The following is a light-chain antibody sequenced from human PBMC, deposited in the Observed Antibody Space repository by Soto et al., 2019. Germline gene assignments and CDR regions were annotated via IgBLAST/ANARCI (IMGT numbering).Light chain of an antibody. Sequence: EIVMTQSPATLSVSPGGGATXSXRASQSISDTLAWYQQKPGQAPRLLIHGASTRATGFPARFSGSGSGTDFTLTISSLQSEDFAVYYCQQYNNWPWTFGQGTKVDIK. CDR3: QQYNNWPWT. V-gene: IGKV3-15*01. J-gene: IGKJ1*01. CDR1: QSISDT. CDR2: GAS.